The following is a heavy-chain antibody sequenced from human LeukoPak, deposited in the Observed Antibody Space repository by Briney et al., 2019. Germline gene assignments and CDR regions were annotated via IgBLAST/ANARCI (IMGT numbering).Heavy chain of an antibody. CDR3: AKIGGDGYNFASWGWFIDY. CDR2: ISSSSSYI. Sequence: PGGSLRLSCAASGFTFNRYSMNWVRQAPGKGLEWVSSISSSSSYIYYADSVKGRFTISRDNAKNSLSLQMNSLRAEDTAVYYCAKIGGDGYNFASWGWFIDYWGQGTLVTVSS. J-gene: IGHJ4*02. V-gene: IGHV3-21*01. D-gene: IGHD5-24*01. CDR1: GFTFNRYS.